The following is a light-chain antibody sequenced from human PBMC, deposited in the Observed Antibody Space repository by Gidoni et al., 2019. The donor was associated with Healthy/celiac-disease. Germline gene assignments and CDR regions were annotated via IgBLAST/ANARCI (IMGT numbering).Light chain of an antibody. CDR3: QQYGSSPRT. Sequence: ELVLTQSPGTLSLSPGERATLSGRASQSVCSSYLAWYQQKPGQAPRLLIYGASSRATGIPDRFSGSGSGTDFTLTISRLEPEDFAVYYCQQYGSSPRTFXQXTKVEIK. CDR1: QSVCSSY. V-gene: IGKV3-20*01. J-gene: IGKJ1*01. CDR2: GAS.